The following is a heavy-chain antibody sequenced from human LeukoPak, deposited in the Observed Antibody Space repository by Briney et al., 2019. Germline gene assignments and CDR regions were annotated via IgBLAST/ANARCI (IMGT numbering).Heavy chain of an antibody. J-gene: IGHJ4*02. CDR2: IIPIFVTA. CDR1: GGTFSSYA. CDR3: ARLHGFLEWLFYFDY. D-gene: IGHD3-3*01. Sequence: GASVKVSCKASGGTFSSYAISWVRQAPGQGREWMGGIIPIFVTANYAQKFQGRVTITADESTSTAYMARSSLRSEDTAVYYSARLHGFLEWLFYFDYWGQRTLVTVSS. V-gene: IGHV1-69*13.